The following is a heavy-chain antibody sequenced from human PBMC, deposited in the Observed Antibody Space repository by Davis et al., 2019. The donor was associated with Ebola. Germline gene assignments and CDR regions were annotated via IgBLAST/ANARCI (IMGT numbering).Heavy chain of an antibody. CDR2: ISYDGSSK. D-gene: IGHD1-1*01. J-gene: IGHJ6*02. V-gene: IGHV3-30-3*01. Sequence: GESPKISCAASGFTFSSYEMHWVRQAPGKGLEWVALISYDGSSKYYADPVKGRFTISRDKSKNTLYLQMNSLRAEDTAVYYCARDINWKDVYGLDVWGQGTTVTVSS. CDR3: ARDINWKDVYGLDV. CDR1: GFTFSSYE.